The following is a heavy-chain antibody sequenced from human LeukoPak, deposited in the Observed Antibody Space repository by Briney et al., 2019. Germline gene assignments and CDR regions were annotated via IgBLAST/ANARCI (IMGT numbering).Heavy chain of an antibody. CDR3: SRGLDSRKLGY. CDR1: GASFNSYDQY. J-gene: IGHJ4*02. D-gene: IGHD3-22*01. V-gene: IGHV4-31*03. Sequence: SETLSLTCTVSGASFNSYDQYWNWIRQSPGKGLEWIVSIHPSGMLYNNPSLERRVTMSRDTSKNQFSLNLNSVTAADTAVYFCSRGLDSRKLGYWGQGILVTVSS. CDR2: IHPSGML.